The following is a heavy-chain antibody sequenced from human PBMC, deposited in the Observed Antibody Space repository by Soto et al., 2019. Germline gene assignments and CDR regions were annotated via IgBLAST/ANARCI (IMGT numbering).Heavy chain of an antibody. CDR3: ARVFGESRDY. CDR2: ITSSSSYM. CDR1: GFTFSDYT. J-gene: IGHJ4*02. V-gene: IGHV3-21*01. D-gene: IGHD3-10*01. Sequence: GGSRRLSCAASGFTFSDYTMNWVRQAPGKGLEWVSSITSSSSYMFYADSVKGRFTISRDNAKNSLYLQMNSLRAEDTAVYYCARVFGESRDYWGQGTLVTVSS.